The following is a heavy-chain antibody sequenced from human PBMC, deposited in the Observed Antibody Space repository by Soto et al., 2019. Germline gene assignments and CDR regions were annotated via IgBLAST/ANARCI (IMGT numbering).Heavy chain of an antibody. CDR3: ARHEALYSGYDSADYYYYYGMDV. J-gene: IGHJ6*02. V-gene: IGHV5-51*01. CDR1: GYSFTSYW. Sequence: GESLKISCKGSGYSFTSYWIGWVRQMPGKGLEWMGIIYPGDSDTRYSPSFQGQVTISADKSISTAYLQWSSLKASDTAMYYCARHEALYSGYDSADYYYYYGMDVWGQGTTVIVSS. CDR2: IYPGDSDT. D-gene: IGHD5-12*01.